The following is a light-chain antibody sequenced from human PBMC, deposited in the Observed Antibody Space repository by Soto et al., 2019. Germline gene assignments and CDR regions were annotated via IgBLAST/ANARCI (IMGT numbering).Light chain of an antibody. Sequence: QSLLTQPPSASGTPGQRVTISCSGSSSNIGSNYVYWYQHLPGTAPKLLIYNNNQRPSGVPDRFSGSKSGTSASLAISGLRSEDEAEYYCAAWDDSLNWMFGGGTKLTVL. CDR2: NNN. CDR3: AAWDDSLNWM. J-gene: IGLJ3*02. V-gene: IGLV1-47*02. CDR1: SSNIGSNY.